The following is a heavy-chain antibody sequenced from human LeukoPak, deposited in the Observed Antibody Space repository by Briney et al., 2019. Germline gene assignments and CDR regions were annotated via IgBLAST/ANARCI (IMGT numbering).Heavy chain of an antibody. J-gene: IGHJ4*02. CDR3: ARSSGQPFDY. Sequence: SETLSLTCTVSGYSISSGYYWGCIRQPPGKGLEWIASIYYSGSTYYNPSLKSRVTISVDTSKNHFSLKLSPVTAADTAVYYCARSSGQPFDYWGQGTLVTVSS. D-gene: IGHD3-22*01. CDR2: IYYSGST. CDR1: GYSISSGYY. V-gene: IGHV4-38-2*02.